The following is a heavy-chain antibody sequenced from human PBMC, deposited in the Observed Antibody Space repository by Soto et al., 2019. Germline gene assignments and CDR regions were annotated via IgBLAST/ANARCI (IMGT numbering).Heavy chain of an antibody. CDR1: GFTFSSYA. Sequence: EVQLLESGGGLVQPGGSLRLSCAASGFTFSSYAMSWVRQAPGKGLEWVSAISGSGGSTYYADSVKGRFTISRDNSKNTLYLQMNSLRAEDTAVYYCAKGYCSGGSCDSRFDYWGQGTLVTVAS. D-gene: IGHD2-15*01. CDR3: AKGYCSGGSCDSRFDY. CDR2: ISGSGGST. J-gene: IGHJ4*02. V-gene: IGHV3-23*01.